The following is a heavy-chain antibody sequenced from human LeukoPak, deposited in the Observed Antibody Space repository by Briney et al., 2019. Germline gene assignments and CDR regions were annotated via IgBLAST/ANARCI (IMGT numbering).Heavy chain of an antibody. Sequence: GGSLRLSCAASGFAFSSYWMSWVRQAPGKGLEWVANIKQDGSEKYYVDSVKGRFTISRDNAKNSLYLQMNSLRAEDTAVYYCARVSWHDYGGNWELDYWGQGTLVTVSS. CDR3: ARVSWHDYGGNWELDY. V-gene: IGHV3-7*01. CDR2: IKQDGSEK. J-gene: IGHJ4*02. CDR1: GFAFSSYW. D-gene: IGHD4-23*01.